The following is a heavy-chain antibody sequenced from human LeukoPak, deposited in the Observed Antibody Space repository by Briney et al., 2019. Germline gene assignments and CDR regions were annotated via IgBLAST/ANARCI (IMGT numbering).Heavy chain of an antibody. CDR1: GYTFTAYY. J-gene: IGHJ5*02. Sequence: SVKVSCKASGYTFTAYYMYWVRQAPGQGLEWMAGIIPLFGTATYAQKFQGRVTFTADKSTSTAYMELRSLRSEDTAVYYCATEPPFYDILTGYSPYPWGQGTLVSVSS. CDR2: IIPLFGTA. CDR3: ATEPPFYDILTGYSPYP. V-gene: IGHV1-69*06. D-gene: IGHD3-9*01.